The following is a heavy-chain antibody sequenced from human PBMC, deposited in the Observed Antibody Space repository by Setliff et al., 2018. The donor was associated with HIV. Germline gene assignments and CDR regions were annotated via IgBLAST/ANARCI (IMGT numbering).Heavy chain of an antibody. J-gene: IGHJ4*02. CDR1: GFTFSSYS. CDR3: ATYSNTYHAADN. CDR2: ISSSSSYI. D-gene: IGHD1-26*01. Sequence: GGSLRLSCAASGFTFSSYSMNWVRQAPGKGLEWVSSISSSSSYIYYADSVKGRFTISRDNAKNSPYLQMNSLRPEDTAVYFCATYSNTYHAADNWGQGTLVTVSS. V-gene: IGHV3-21*01.